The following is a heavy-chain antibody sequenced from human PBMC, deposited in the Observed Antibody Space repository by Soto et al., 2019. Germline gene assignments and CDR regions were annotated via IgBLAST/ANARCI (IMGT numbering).Heavy chain of an antibody. CDR2: INHSGST. D-gene: IGHD2-15*01. J-gene: IGHJ5*02. Sequence: SETLSLTCAVYGGSFSGYYWSWIRQPPGKGLEWIGEINHSGSTNYNPSLKSRVTISVDTSKNQFSLKLSSVTAADTAVYYCARGQIVVVVAATSGVWFDPWGQGPLVTVSP. CDR3: ARGQIVVVVAATSGVWFDP. CDR1: GGSFSGYY. V-gene: IGHV4-34*01.